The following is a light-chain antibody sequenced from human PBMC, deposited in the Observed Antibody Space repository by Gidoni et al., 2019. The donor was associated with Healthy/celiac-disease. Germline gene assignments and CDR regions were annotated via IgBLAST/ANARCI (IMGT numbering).Light chain of an antibody. J-gene: IGKJ2*01. CDR1: QSVSSSY. Sequence: EIVLTQSPGTLSLSPGERATLSCRASQSVSSSYLAWYQQKPGQAPRLLIYGASSRATGIPDRFSGSGSGTDFTLTISRLEPEDFAVYYCQQYGSSPLSLTYTFGQGTKLEIK. V-gene: IGKV3-20*01. CDR3: QQYGSSPLSLTYT. CDR2: GAS.